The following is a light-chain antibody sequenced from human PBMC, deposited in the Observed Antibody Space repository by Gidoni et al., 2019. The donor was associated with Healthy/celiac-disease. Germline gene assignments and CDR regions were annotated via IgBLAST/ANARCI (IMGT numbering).Light chain of an antibody. CDR1: QDISNY. CDR2: DAS. Sequence: IQMTQSPSSLSASVGDRVTITCQASQDISNYLNWYQQKPGKAPKLLIYDASNLETGVPSRFSGSGSGTDFTFTISSLQPEDIATYYCQQYDNLWWTFGQGTKVEIK. CDR3: QQYDNLWWT. V-gene: IGKV1-33*01. J-gene: IGKJ1*01.